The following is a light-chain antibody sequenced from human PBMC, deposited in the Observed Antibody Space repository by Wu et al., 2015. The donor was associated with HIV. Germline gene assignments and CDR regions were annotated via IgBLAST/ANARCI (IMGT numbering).Light chain of an antibody. CDR1: QSVSSN. Sequence: EIVMTQSPATLSVSPGERATLSCRASQSVSSNLAWYQQKPGQAPRLLIYGASTRATDIPARFSGSGSGTEFTLTISSMQSDDSAVYYCQQYNNWLTFGGGTKVEIK. J-gene: IGKJ4*01. CDR2: GAS. CDR3: QQYNNWLT. V-gene: IGKV3-15*01.